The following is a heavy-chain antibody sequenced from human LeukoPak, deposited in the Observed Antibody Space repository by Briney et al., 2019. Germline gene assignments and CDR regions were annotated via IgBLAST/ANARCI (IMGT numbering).Heavy chain of an antibody. J-gene: IGHJ4*02. CDR1: GGSFSGYY. V-gene: IGHV4-34*01. CDR2: INHSGST. Sequence: SETLSLTCAVYGGSFSGYYWSWIRQPPGKGLEWIGEINHSGSTNSNPSLKSRVTMSVDTSKNQFSLKVSSVTAADTAVYYCAVGGFNSSGYRVGMDYWGRGTLVTVSS. D-gene: IGHD3-22*01. CDR3: AVGGFNSSGYRVGMDY.